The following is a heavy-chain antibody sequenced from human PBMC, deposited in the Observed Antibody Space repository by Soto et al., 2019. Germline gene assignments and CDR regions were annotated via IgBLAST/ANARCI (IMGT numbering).Heavy chain of an antibody. V-gene: IGHV1-2*04. CDR2: INPNSGGT. Sequence: GXSVKVSCKASVYTFTCYYMHWVRQAPGQGLEWMGWINPNSGGTNYAQKFQGWVTMTRDTSISTAYMELSRLRSDDTAVYYCAVPVGYCSSTSCPPGHWGQGPLVTVSS. CDR3: AVPVGYCSSTSCPPGH. D-gene: IGHD2-2*01. J-gene: IGHJ4*02. CDR1: VYTFTCYY.